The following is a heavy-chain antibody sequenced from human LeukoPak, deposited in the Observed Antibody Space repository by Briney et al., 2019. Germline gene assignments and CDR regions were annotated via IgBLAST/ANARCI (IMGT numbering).Heavy chain of an antibody. V-gene: IGHV4-38-2*02. D-gene: IGHD1-26*01. J-gene: IGHJ4*02. CDR3: ARGLSYGKPRFDY. CDR1: GYSISSGYH. CDR2: IYHSGST. Sequence: SETLSLTCTVSGYSISSGYHWDWIRQPPGKGLEWIGSIYHSGSTYYNPSLKSRVTISVDTSKNQFSLKLSSVTAADTAVYYCARGLSYGKPRFDYWGQGTLVTVSS.